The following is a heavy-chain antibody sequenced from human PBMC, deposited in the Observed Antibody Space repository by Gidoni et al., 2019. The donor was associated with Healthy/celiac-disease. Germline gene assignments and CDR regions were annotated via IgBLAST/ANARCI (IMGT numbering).Heavy chain of an antibody. D-gene: IGHD3-3*01. V-gene: IGHV1-69*08. Sequence: QVQLVQSGAEVKKPGSSVQVSCKASGGTFSSYTISWVRQAPGQGLEWMVRIIPIIGIANYAQKFQGRVTITADESTSTADMELSSLRCEDTAVYYCAREVPAITIFGVPRGWFDPWGQGTLVTVSS. CDR1: GGTFSSYT. CDR3: AREVPAITIFGVPRGWFDP. CDR2: IIPIIGIA. J-gene: IGHJ5*02.